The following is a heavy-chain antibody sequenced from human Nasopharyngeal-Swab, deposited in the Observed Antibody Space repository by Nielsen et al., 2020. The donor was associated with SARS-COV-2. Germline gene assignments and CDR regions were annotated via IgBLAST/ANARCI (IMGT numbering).Heavy chain of an antibody. CDR1: GFTFDDYG. Sequence: GGSLRLSCAASGFTFDDYGMSWVRQAPGKGLEWVSGINWNGGSTGYADSVKGRFTISRDNAKNSLYLQMNSLRAEDTALYHCARAISAADFDYWGQGTLVTVSS. J-gene: IGHJ4*02. CDR2: INWNGGST. V-gene: IGHV3-20*01. CDR3: ARAISAADFDY. D-gene: IGHD6-13*01.